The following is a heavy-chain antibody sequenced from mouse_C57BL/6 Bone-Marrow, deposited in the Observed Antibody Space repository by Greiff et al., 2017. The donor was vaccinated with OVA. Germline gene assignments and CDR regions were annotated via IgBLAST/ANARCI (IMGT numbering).Heavy chain of an antibody. D-gene: IGHD3-1*01. CDR3: ARQGTAEATYYFDD. CDR2: INPSNGGT. V-gene: IGHV1-53*01. J-gene: IGHJ2*01. CDR1: GYTFTSYW. Sequence: QVQLQQPGTELVKPGASVKLSCKASGYTFTSYWMHWVKQRPGQGLEWIGNINPSNGGTNYNEKFKSKATLTVDKSSSTAYMQLSSLTSQDSAVYYCARQGTAEATYYFDDWGQGTTLTVSS.